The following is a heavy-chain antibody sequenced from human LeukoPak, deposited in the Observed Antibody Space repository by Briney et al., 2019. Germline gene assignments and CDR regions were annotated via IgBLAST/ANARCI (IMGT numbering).Heavy chain of an antibody. Sequence: GGSLRLSCAASGFTFSSYAMHWVRQAPGKGLEYVSAISSNGGSTYYANSVKGRFTISRDNSKNTLYLQMGSLRAEDMAVYYCARERDYYFDYWGQGTLVTVSS. CDR3: ARERDYYFDY. V-gene: IGHV3-64*01. J-gene: IGHJ4*02. CDR1: GFTFSSYA. CDR2: ISSNGGST.